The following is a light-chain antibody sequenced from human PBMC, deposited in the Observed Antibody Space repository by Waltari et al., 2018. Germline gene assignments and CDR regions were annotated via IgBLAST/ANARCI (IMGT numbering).Light chain of an antibody. CDR1: QGIRND. CDR3: VQDYTYPRT. V-gene: IGKV1-6*02. Sequence: AVQMTQSPSSLSASVGDRVTITCRASQGIRNDLAWYQQKPGKAPKLLIYAASRLQSGVPSRFGGSGSGTDFTLTISSLQPEDFAIYYCVQDYTYPRTFGQGTKVEIK. J-gene: IGKJ1*01. CDR2: AAS.